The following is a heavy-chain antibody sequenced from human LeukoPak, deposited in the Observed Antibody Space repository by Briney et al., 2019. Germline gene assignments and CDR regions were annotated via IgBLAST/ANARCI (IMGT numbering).Heavy chain of an antibody. Sequence: PGGSLRLSCAASGFTLRDYYMNWIRQAPGKGLEWVSQISSSGHLTYYADSVKGRFTVSRDNAKNSLYLQMNSLRAEDAALYYCARDVTIFGVGGRGPFDIWGQGTLVTVSP. V-gene: IGHV3-11*04. D-gene: IGHD3-3*01. CDR2: ISSSGHLT. J-gene: IGHJ3*02. CDR1: GFTLRDYY. CDR3: ARDVTIFGVGGRGPFDI.